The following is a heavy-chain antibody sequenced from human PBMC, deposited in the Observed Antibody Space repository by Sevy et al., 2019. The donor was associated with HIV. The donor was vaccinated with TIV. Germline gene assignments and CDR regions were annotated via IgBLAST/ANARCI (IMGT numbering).Heavy chain of an antibody. CDR3: ARESGYSXGXXXX. CDR1: GFTXXXYX. D-gene: IGHD6-13*01. Sequence: GGSLRLSCAASGFTXXXYXMNWVRQAPGKGLEWVSYISSSSSTIYYADSVKGRFTISRENAKNSLYLQMNSLRAEDTAVYYCARESGYSXGXXXXWGQGTLVTVSS. J-gene: IGHJ4*02. V-gene: IGHV3-48*01. CDR2: ISSSSSTI.